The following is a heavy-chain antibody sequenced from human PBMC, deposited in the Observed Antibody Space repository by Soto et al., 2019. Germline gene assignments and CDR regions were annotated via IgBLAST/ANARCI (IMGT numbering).Heavy chain of an antibody. CDR2: ISRSGDRT. D-gene: IGHD2-21*01. CDR3: ARPFPDKTYYYSGMDV. V-gene: IGHV3-23*01. Sequence: QSGGSLRLSCSGSGFTFGDFTMSWIRQSPGKGLEWVCTISRSGDRTFYADSVRGRLTVSRDNSKNALYLQVNSLRADDTAVYYCARPFPDKTYYYSGMDVWGQGTAVTVSS. J-gene: IGHJ6*02. CDR1: GFTFGDFT.